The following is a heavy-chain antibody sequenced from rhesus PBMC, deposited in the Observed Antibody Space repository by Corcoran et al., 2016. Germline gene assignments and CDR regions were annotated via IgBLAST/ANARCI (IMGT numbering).Heavy chain of an antibody. CDR3: ARGKGLFDY. J-gene: IGHJ4*01. D-gene: IGHD3-28*01. CDR2: IYGNSAST. V-gene: IGHV4-143*01. Sequence: QVQLKESGPGVVKPSETLSLTCAVYGGSISGYYYWSWIRQPPGKGLEWIWYIYGNSASTNDNPSLKNRVTISKDTSKNQFSLKLSSVTAADTAVYYCARGKGLFDYWGQGVLVTVSS. CDR1: GGSISGYYY.